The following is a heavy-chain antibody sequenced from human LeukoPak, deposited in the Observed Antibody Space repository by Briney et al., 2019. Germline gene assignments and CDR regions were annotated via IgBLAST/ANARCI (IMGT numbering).Heavy chain of an antibody. D-gene: IGHD3-22*01. Sequence: SETLSLTSTVSGGSISSSSFYWGWIRQPPGKGLEWIGSTYSSGSTYYNPSLKSRVTISVDTSKNQFSLKLSSVTAADTAVYYCARIGEDSSGYYPDDYWGQGTLVTVSS. V-gene: IGHV4-39*01. CDR2: TYSSGST. CDR3: ARIGEDSSGYYPDDY. J-gene: IGHJ4*02. CDR1: GGSISSSSFY.